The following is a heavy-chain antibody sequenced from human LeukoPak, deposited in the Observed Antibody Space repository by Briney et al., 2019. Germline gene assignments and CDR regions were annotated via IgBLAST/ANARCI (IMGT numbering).Heavy chain of an antibody. J-gene: IGHJ5*02. CDR2: IIPIFGTA. D-gene: IGHD3-22*01. V-gene: IGHV1-69*13. Sequence: SVKVSCKASGGTFSSYAISWVRQAPGQGLEWMGGIIPIFGTANYAQKFQGRVTITADESTSTAYTELSSLRSEDTAVYYCARGYYDSSGLNWFDPWGQGTLVTVSS. CDR1: GGTFSSYA. CDR3: ARGYYDSSGLNWFDP.